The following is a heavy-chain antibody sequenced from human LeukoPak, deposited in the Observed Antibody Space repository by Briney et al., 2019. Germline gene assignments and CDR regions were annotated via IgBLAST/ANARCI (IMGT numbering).Heavy chain of an antibody. V-gene: IGHV3-53*01. Sequence: GGALRLSCAASGFTVSSNYMRWVRQAPGRGLGWDSGIYSGGSTYYADSVKGRFTISRDNAKNTLYLQMNSLRAEDTAVYYWARLLDTAMADYWGQGTLVTVSS. CDR1: GFTVSSNY. CDR3: ARLLDTAMADY. D-gene: IGHD5-18*01. CDR2: IYSGGST. J-gene: IGHJ4*02.